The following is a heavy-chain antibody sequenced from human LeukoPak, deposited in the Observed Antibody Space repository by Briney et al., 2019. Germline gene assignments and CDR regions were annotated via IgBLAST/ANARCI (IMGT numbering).Heavy chain of an antibody. CDR3: AKVVNYYYGMDV. CDR2: ISWNSGSI. CDR1: GFTFDDYA. J-gene: IGHJ6*02. D-gene: IGHD2-21*01. V-gene: IGHV3-9*01. Sequence: GGSLRLSCAASGFTFDDYAMHWVRQAPGKGLEGVPGISWNSGSIGYADSVKGRFTISRDNAKNSLYLQMSSLRTEDTALYYCAKVVNYYYGMDVWGQGTTVTVSS.